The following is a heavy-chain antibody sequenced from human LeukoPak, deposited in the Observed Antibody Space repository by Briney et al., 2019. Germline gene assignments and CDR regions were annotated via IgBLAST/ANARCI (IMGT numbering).Heavy chain of an antibody. CDR2: ISYGGSNK. CDR3: ARDMAAGGTSMSLDY. J-gene: IGHJ4*02. V-gene: IGHV3-30-3*01. Sequence: GRSLRLSCAASGFTFSSYAMHWVRQAPGKGLEWVTSISYGGSNKYYADSVKGRFIISRDNSKNKLYLQMNSLSAEDTAVYYCARDMAAGGTSMSLDYWGQGTLVTVSS. D-gene: IGHD6-13*01. CDR1: GFTFSSYA.